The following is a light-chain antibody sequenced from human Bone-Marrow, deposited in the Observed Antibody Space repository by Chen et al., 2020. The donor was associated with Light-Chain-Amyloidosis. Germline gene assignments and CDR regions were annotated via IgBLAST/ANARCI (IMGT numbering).Light chain of an antibody. CDR2: IHT. Sequence: SYEMTQPPSVSVSPGHTARITCSVDELPTKYEYWYHQKPAQAPWLGIHIHTERPSGISERFSCSSSGTTATLTISAVQAEDEADYHCQSADSSGTYEVIYGGGTKLTVL. J-gene: IGLJ2*01. CDR3: QSADSSGTYEVI. V-gene: IGLV3-25*03. CDR1: ELPTKY.